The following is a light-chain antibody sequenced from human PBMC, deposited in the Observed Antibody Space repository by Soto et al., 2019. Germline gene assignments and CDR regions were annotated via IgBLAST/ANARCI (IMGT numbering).Light chain of an antibody. CDR3: CSYVYSSTYV. V-gene: IGLV2-23*01. Sequence: QSVLTQPASVSGSPGQSITISCTGTSSDVGSYNLVSWYQQHPGKAPKLMIYEGSKRPSGVSNRFSGSKSGNTASLTISGLQAEDEADYYCCSYVYSSTYVLGTGTRSPS. J-gene: IGLJ1*01. CDR2: EGS. CDR1: SSDVGSYNL.